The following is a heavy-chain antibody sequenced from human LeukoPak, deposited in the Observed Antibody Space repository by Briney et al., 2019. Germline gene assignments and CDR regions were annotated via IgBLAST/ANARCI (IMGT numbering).Heavy chain of an antibody. Sequence: ASVKVSCKASGYTFTNSAIQWVGQAPGQRLEWMGWINAGHGNTKYSQKFQGRVTITRDTSASTAYMELSSLRSEDTAVYYCARGAGFAEPLPEYWGQGTLLTVSS. V-gene: IGHV1-3*01. CDR1: GYTFTNSA. CDR2: INAGHGNT. CDR3: ARGAGFAEPLPEY. J-gene: IGHJ4*02. D-gene: IGHD1-14*01.